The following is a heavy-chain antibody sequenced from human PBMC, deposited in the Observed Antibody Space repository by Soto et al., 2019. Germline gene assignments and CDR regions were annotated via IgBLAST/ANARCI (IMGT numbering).Heavy chain of an antibody. CDR2: IIPIFGTA. CDR3: ARDKYFGAAAGKDYYGMDV. Sequence: QVQLVQSGAEVKKPGSSVKVSCKASGGTFSSYAISWVRQAPGQGLEWMGGIIPIFGTANYAQKFQGRVTINADESTSKAYMELSSLRSEDTAVYYCARDKYFGAAAGKDYYGMDVWGQGTTVTVSS. D-gene: IGHD6-13*01. J-gene: IGHJ6*02. V-gene: IGHV1-69*12. CDR1: GGTFSSYA.